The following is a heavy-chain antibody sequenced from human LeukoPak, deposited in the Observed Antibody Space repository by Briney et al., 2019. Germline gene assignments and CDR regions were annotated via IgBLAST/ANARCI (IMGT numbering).Heavy chain of an antibody. D-gene: IGHD2-15*01. J-gene: IGHJ5*02. CDR1: GFTFSSYA. CDR3: AKDPVYCSGGSCYWYNWFDP. Sequence: GGSLRLSCAASGFTFSSYAMSWVRQAPGKGLEWVSAISGSGGSTYYADSVKGRFTISRDNSKNMLYLQMNSLRAEDTAVYYCAKDPVYCSGGSCYWYNWFDPWGQGTLVTVSS. V-gene: IGHV3-23*01. CDR2: ISGSGGST.